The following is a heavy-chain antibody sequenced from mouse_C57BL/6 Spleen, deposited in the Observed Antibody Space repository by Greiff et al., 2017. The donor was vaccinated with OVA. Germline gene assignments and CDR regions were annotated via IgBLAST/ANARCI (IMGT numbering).Heavy chain of an antibody. V-gene: IGHV3-6*01. CDR3: AREGDYDYGYAMDY. D-gene: IGHD2-4*01. CDR1: GYSITSGYY. CDR2: ISYDGSN. J-gene: IGHJ4*01. Sequence: EVQLQESGPGLVKPSQSLSLTCSVTGYSITSGYYWNWIRQFPGNKLEWMGYISYDGSNNYNPSLKNRISITRDTSKNQFFLKLNSVTTEDTATYYCAREGDYDYGYAMDYWGQGTSVTVSS.